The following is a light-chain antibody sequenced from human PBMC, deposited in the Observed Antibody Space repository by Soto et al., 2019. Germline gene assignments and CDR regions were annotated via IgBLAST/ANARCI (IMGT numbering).Light chain of an antibody. Sequence: QSVLAQPPSASGTPGQSVTISCSGSSSNIGSNTVNWYQQLPGTAPKLLIYSNNQRPSGVPDRFSGSKSGTSASLAISGLQYEDEADYYCAAWDDSLNSYVFGNGTKVNVL. CDR3: AAWDDSLNSYV. V-gene: IGLV1-44*01. CDR1: SSNIGSNT. CDR2: SNN. J-gene: IGLJ1*01.